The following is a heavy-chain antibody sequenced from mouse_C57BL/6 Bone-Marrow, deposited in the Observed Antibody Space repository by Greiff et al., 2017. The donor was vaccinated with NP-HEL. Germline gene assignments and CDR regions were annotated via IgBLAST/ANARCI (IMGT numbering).Heavy chain of an antibody. V-gene: IGHV1-75*01. D-gene: IGHD2-4*01. CDR2: IFPGSGST. CDR3: ARRGLRLDWYFDV. Sequence: LVEPGASVKISCKASGYTFTDYYINWVKQRPGQGLEWIGWIFPGSGSTYYNEKFKGKATLTVDKSSSTAYMLLSSLTSEDSAVYFCARRGLRLDWYFDVWGTGTTVTVSS. J-gene: IGHJ1*03. CDR1: GYTFTDYY.